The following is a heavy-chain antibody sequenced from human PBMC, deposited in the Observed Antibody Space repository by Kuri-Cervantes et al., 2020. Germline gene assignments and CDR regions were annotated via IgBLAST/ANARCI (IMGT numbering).Heavy chain of an antibody. CDR2: INHSGST. Sequence: SETLSLTWAVYGGSFSGYYWSWIRQPPGKGLEWIGEINHSGSTNYNPSLKSRVTISVDTSKNQFSLKLSSVTAADTAVYYCARGRIRGGYYGDYVISRAFDIWGQGTMVTVSS. V-gene: IGHV4-34*01. D-gene: IGHD4-17*01. J-gene: IGHJ3*02. CDR1: GGSFSGYY. CDR3: ARGRIRGGYYGDYVISRAFDI.